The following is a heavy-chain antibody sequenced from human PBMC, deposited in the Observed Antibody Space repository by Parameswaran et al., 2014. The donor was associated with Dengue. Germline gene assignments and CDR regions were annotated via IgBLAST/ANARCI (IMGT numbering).Heavy chain of an antibody. V-gene: IGHV1-3*01. Sequence: WVRQAPGQRLEWMGWINAGNGNTKYSQKFQGRVTITRDTSASTAYMELSSLRSEDTAVYYCARDTLPFFLGYCSGGSCYVGFGAFDIVGPRGQWSPSPQ. J-gene: IGHJ3*02. D-gene: IGHD2-15*01. CDR3: ARDTLPFFLGYCSGGSCYVGFGAFDI. CDR2: INAGNGNT.